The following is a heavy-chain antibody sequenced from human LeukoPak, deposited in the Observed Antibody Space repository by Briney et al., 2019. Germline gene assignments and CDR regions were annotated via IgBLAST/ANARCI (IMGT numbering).Heavy chain of an antibody. Sequence: GGSLRLSCAASGFTFSSYAMSWVRQAPGKGLEWVSAISGSGGSIYYADSVKGRFTISRDNSKNTLYLQMNSLRAEDTAVYYCAKLEYVEGAIDYWGQGTLVTVSS. CDR1: GFTFSSYA. CDR2: ISGSGGSI. CDR3: AKLEYVEGAIDY. J-gene: IGHJ4*02. V-gene: IGHV3-23*01. D-gene: IGHD1-26*01.